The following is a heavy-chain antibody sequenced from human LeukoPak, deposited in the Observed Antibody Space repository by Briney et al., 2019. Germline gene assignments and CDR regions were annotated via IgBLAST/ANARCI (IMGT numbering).Heavy chain of an antibody. D-gene: IGHD3-9*01. V-gene: IGHV1-3*01. CDR1: GYTSTRYA. CDR3: ARLYYDILTGSSFDY. J-gene: IGHJ4*02. Sequence: ASVKVSCKASGYTSTRYAMHWVRQAPGQRLEWMGWINAGNGNKKYSQKFQGRVTITRDTSASTAYMELSSLRSEDTAVYYCARLYYDILTGSSFDYWGQGTLVTVSS. CDR2: INAGNGNK.